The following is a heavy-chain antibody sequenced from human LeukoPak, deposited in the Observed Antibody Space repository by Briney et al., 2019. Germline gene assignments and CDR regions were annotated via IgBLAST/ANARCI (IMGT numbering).Heavy chain of an antibody. CDR2: VHLDGRT. CDR1: GFMFSNHA. CDR3: AREGGFYRPLDY. J-gene: IGHJ4*02. Sequence: NTGGSLRLSCAASGFMFSNHAMSWVRQAPGKGLEWIGEVHLDGRTNYNPSLKSRLIMSVDLPENHISLKLTSVTAADTAVYYCAREGGFYRPLDYSGQGTLVTVSS. D-gene: IGHD3-3*01. V-gene: IGHV4-4*02.